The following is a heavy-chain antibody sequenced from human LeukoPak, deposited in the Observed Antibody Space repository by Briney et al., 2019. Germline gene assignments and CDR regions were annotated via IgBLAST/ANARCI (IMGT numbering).Heavy chain of an antibody. Sequence: PSETLSLTCTVSGGSISTSSYYWSWIRQPPGKGLEWIGYIYYSGSTNYNPSLKSRVTISVDTSKKQFSLKLSSGTAADTAVYYCARHTYYYDSSGYYIGDTFDIWGQGTMVTVSS. CDR3: ARHTYYYDSSGYYIGDTFDI. CDR2: IYYSGST. D-gene: IGHD3-22*01. J-gene: IGHJ3*02. CDR1: GGSISTSSYY. V-gene: IGHV4-61*01.